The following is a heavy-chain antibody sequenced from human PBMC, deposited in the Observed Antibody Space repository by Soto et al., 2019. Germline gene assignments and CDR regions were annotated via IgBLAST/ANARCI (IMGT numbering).Heavy chain of an antibody. CDR1: GFTFSRYG. CDR3: AKENYYDSSGYYYYGMDV. J-gene: IGHJ6*02. D-gene: IGHD3-22*01. Sequence: QVQLVESGGGVVQPGRSLRLSCAASGFTFSRYGMHWVRQAPGKGLEWVAAISYDGSNKYYADSVKGRFTISRDNSKNTLYLQMNSLRAEDTAVYYCAKENYYDSSGYYYYGMDVWGQGSTVTVSS. V-gene: IGHV3-30*18. CDR2: ISYDGSNK.